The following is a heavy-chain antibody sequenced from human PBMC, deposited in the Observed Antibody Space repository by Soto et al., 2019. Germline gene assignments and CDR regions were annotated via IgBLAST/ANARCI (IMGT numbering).Heavy chain of an antibody. J-gene: IGHJ4*02. D-gene: IGHD4-17*01. CDR1: GGTFSSYA. V-gene: IGHV1-69*05. CDR2: IIPIFGTA. CDR3: ASGGATVTTLLDY. Sequence: QVQLVQSGAEVKKPGSSVKVSCKASGGTFSSYAISWVRQAPGQGLEWMGGIIPIFGTANYAQKFQGRVTXTXDXXTSTAYLELSSLRSGDTAVYYCASGGATVTTLLDYWGQGTLVTVSS.